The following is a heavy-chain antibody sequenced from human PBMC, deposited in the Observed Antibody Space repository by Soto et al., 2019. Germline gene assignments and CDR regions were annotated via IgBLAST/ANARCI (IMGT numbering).Heavy chain of an antibody. D-gene: IGHD4-4*01. V-gene: IGHV4-59*01. CDR1: GGSISSYY. J-gene: IGHJ6*03. Sequence: SETLSLTCTVSGGSISSYYWSWIRQPPGKGLEWIGYIYYSGSTNYNPSLKSRVTISVDTSKNQFSLKLSSVTAADTAVYYCASSAVNNYYYYMDGWGKGTTVTVSS. CDR2: IYYSGST. CDR3: ASSAVNNYYYYMDG.